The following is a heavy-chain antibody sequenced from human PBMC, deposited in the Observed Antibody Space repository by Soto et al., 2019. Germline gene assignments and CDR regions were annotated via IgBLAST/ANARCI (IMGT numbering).Heavy chain of an antibody. J-gene: IGHJ4*02. V-gene: IGHV1-46*01. D-gene: IGHD4-17*01. CDR1: GYTXSRXY. CDR2: ITPSGATT. CDR3: XSAPXXXGDSRFEY. Sequence: QVQLVQSGAEVKKPGASVKISCKASGYTXSRXYXXWVRQAPGQGLEWMGIITPSGATTKYAQKIQGRVTMTRDTSTSTVYMELSSLTSDDTAVYYCXSAPXXXGDSRFEYWGQGTPVTVSS.